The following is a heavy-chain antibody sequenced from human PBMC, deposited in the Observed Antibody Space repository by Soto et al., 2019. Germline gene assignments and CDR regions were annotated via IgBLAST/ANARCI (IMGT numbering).Heavy chain of an antibody. CDR1: GFTFDDYT. V-gene: IGHV3-43*01. CDR3: AKEVPGTGGVFDY. Sequence: GGSLRLSCAASGFTFDDYTMHWVRQAPGKGLEWVSLISWDGGSTYYADSVKGRFTISRDNSKNSLYLQMNSLRTEDTALYYCAKEVPGTGGVFDYWGQGTLVTVSS. CDR2: ISWDGGST. D-gene: IGHD1-1*01. J-gene: IGHJ4*02.